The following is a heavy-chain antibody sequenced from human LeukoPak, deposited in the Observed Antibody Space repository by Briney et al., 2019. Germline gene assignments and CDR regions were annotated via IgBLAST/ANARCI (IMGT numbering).Heavy chain of an antibody. CDR2: IYYSGST. D-gene: IGHD5-24*01. J-gene: IGHJ4*02. CDR1: GGSISSYY. Sequence: SETLSLTCTVSGGSISSYYWSWIRQPPGKGLEWIGYIYYSGSTNYNPSLKSRVTISVDTSKNQFSLKLSSVTAADTAVYYCARWGDGYNYYWGQGTLVTVSS. V-gene: IGHV4-59*08. CDR3: ARWGDGYNYY.